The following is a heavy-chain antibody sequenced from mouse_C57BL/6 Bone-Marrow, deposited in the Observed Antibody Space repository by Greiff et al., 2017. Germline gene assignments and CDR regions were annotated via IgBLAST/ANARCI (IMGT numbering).Heavy chain of an antibody. CDR2: ISDGGSYT. D-gene: IGHD2-4*01. CDR3: AREVVIYYDYDDAMDY. Sequence: EVKLVESGGGLVKPGGSLKLSCAASGFTFSSYAMSWVRQTPEKRLEWVATISDGGSYTYYPDNVKGRFTITRNNAKNNLYLQMSHLKSEDTAMYYSAREVVIYYDYDDAMDYWGQGTAVTVSS. J-gene: IGHJ4*01. CDR1: GFTFSSYA. V-gene: IGHV5-4*01.